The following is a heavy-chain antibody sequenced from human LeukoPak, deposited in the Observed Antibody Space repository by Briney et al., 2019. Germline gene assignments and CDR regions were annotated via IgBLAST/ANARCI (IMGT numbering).Heavy chain of an antibody. CDR3: ARNKARTMVRGVILNY. J-gene: IGHJ4*02. CDR2: ISAYNGNT. Sequence: ASVKVSCKASGYTFTNYGISWVRQAPGQGLEWMGWISAYNGNTNYAQKLQGRVTMTTDTSTSTAYMELRSLRSDDTAVYYCARNKARTMVRGVILNYWGQGTLVTVSS. V-gene: IGHV1-18*01. CDR1: GYTFTNYG. D-gene: IGHD3-10*01.